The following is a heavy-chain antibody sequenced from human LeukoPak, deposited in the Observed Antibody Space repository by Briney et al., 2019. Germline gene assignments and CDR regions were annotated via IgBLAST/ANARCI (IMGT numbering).Heavy chain of an antibody. CDR2: IYTSGST. D-gene: IGHD3-16*02. J-gene: IGHJ3*02. CDR1: GVSFSSYC. CDR3: ARRGSYYDYVWGSYRYSDAFDI. Sequence: SETLSLTCAAYGVSFSSYCRSWIRQPPGKGLEWIWRIYTSGSTNYNPSPKSRVTISVDTSKNQFSLKLSSVTAADTAVYYCARRGSYYDYVWGSYRYSDAFDIWGQGTMVTVSS. V-gene: IGHV4-4*08.